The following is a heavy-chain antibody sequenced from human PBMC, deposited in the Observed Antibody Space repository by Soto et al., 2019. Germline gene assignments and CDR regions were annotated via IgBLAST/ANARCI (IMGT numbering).Heavy chain of an antibody. V-gene: IGHV1-8*01. D-gene: IGHD4-17*01. CDR1: GYTFTSYD. Sequence: QVQLVQSGAEVKKPGASVKVSCKASGYTFTSYDINWVQQATGQGLEWMGWMNPNSGNTGYAQKFQGRVTMTRNTSISTAYMELSSLRSEDTAVYYCARGQNYGDYYYYYGMDVWGQGTTVTVSS. CDR3: ARGQNYGDYYYYYGMDV. CDR2: MNPNSGNT. J-gene: IGHJ6*02.